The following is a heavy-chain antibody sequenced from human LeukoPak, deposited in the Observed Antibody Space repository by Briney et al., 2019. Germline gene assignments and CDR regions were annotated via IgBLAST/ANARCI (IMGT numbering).Heavy chain of an antibody. V-gene: IGHV3-53*01. Sequence: GGSLRLSCAASGFTVSSNYMSWVRQAPGKGLEWVSVIYSGGSTYYADSVKGRFTISRDNSKNTLYLQMNSLRAEDTAVYYCARDFWSSELLGAFDIWGQGTMVTVSS. D-gene: IGHD1-26*01. CDR3: ARDFWSSELLGAFDI. CDR1: GFTVSSNY. CDR2: IYSGGST. J-gene: IGHJ3*02.